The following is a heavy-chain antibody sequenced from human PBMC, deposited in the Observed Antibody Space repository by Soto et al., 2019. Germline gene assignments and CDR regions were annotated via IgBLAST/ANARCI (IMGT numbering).Heavy chain of an antibody. CDR1: GFTFSNYW. CDR2: INPDGSRT. Sequence: EVQLVESGGDLVQPGGSLRLSCAASGFTFSNYWMHWVRQTPGKGLVWVSRINPDGSRTSYADSVRGRFTISRDNAKNTLYLQMNSLGADDTAVYYCARVAVTTYYCDTWGHGTLVTVSS. J-gene: IGHJ4*01. CDR3: ARVAVTTYYCDT. V-gene: IGHV3-74*01. D-gene: IGHD4-17*01.